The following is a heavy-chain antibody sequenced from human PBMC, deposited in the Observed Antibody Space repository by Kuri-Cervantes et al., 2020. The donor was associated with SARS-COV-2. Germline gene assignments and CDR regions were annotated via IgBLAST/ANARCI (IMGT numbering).Heavy chain of an antibody. J-gene: IGHJ6*03. CDR1: GFTFSSYG. Sequence: GGSLRLSCAASGFTFSSYGMHWARRAPGKGLEWVAFIRYDGSNKYYADSVKGRFTISRDNSKNTLYLQMNSLGVEDTAVYYCAKLYGGEVEGTIFGLGNYYYYYMDVWGKGTTVTVSS. D-gene: IGHD3-3*01. CDR3: AKLYGGEVEGTIFGLGNYYYYYMDV. V-gene: IGHV3-30*02. CDR2: IRYDGSNK.